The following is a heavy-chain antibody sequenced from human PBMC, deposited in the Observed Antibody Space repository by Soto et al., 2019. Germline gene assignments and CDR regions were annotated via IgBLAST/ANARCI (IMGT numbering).Heavy chain of an antibody. CDR1: GYTFTSYY. Sequence: QVQLVQSGAEVKKPGASVKVSCKASGYTFTSYYMHWVRQAPGQGLEWMGTINPSGGSTKYAQKFQGRVTITRDTSARTVFMDLSSLRSEATAVYYCASRADSLSNYAMDVWGQGTTVTVSS. CDR2: INPSGGST. CDR3: ASRADSLSNYAMDV. D-gene: IGHD2-15*01. J-gene: IGHJ6*02. V-gene: IGHV1-46*03.